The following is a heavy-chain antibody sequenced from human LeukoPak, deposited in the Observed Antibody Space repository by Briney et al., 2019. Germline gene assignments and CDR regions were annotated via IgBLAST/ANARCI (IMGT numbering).Heavy chain of an antibody. V-gene: IGHV3-7*01. Sequence: PGGSLRLSCAASGFTFSTYLMSWVRQAPGKGLEWVANINQDGSEKHYVDSVKGRFTISRDNSKNTVYLQMNSLRIEDTAVYYCAKDDPTGRYLWGQGTLVTVSS. CDR3: AKDDPTGRYL. CDR2: INQDGSEK. CDR1: GFTFSTYL. J-gene: IGHJ4*02. D-gene: IGHD1-26*01.